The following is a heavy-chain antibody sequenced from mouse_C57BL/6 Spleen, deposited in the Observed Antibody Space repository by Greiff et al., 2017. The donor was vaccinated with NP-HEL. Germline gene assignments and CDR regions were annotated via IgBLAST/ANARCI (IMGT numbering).Heavy chain of an antibody. CDR3: ARPAYPYAMDY. V-gene: IGHV5-17*01. D-gene: IGHD1-2*01. Sequence: EVQVVESGGGLVKPGGSLKLSCAASGFTFSDYGMHWVRQAPEKGLEWVAYISSGSSTIYYADTVKGRFTISRDNAKNTLFLQMTSLRSEDTAMYYCARPAYPYAMDYWGQGTSATVSS. CDR1: GFTFSDYG. J-gene: IGHJ4*01. CDR2: ISSGSSTI.